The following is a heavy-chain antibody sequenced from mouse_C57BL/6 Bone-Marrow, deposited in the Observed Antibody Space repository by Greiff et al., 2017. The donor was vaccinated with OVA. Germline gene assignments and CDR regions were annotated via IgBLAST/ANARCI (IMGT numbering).Heavy chain of an antibody. J-gene: IGHJ1*03. CDR2: IDPSDSYT. CDR1: GYTFTSYW. Sequence: QVQLQQPGAELVKPGASVKLSCKASGYTFTSYWMQWVKQRPGQGLEWIGEIDPSDSYTNYNQKFKGKATLTVDTSSSTAYMQLSSLTSEDSAVYYCARWDYYYGSSLWYFDVWGTGTTVTVSS. V-gene: IGHV1-50*01. CDR3: ARWDYYYGSSLWYFDV. D-gene: IGHD1-1*01.